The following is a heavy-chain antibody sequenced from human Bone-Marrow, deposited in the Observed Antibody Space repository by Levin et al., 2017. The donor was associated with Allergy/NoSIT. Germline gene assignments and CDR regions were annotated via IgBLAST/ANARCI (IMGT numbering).Heavy chain of an antibody. J-gene: IGHJ4*02. D-gene: IGHD5-18*01. Sequence: SCAASGFTFSNAWMTWVRQAPGKGLEWVGRFKSKAAGGTTDYAAPVKGRFTISRDDSKNTLFLQMGSLKSEDTAVYYCTVYSYGGIDFWGQGTLVTVSS. V-gene: IGHV3-15*01. CDR3: TVYSYGGIDF. CDR2: FKSKAAGGTT. CDR1: GFTFSNAW.